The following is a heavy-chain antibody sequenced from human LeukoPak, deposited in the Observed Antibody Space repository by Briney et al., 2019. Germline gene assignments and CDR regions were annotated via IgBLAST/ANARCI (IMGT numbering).Heavy chain of an antibody. J-gene: IGHJ4*02. CDR2: LNEDGSEK. CDR3: ARAVTSTEGY. Sequence: GGSLRLSCAASGFTFSTYWMTWVRQAPGKGLEWVASLNEDGSEKYYVDSVKGRFTISRDNAQKSLYLEMKNLSAKDTAVYYCARAVTSTEGYWGQGILVTVSS. V-gene: IGHV3-7*03. CDR1: GFTFSTYW.